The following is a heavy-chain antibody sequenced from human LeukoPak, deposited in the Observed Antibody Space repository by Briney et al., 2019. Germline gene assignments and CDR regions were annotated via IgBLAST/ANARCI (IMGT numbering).Heavy chain of an antibody. CDR3: ARVKGSYSFDY. Sequence: GGSLRLSCAASGFIFSDYYMSWIRQVPGKGLECISYISSRDSTIYYADSVKGRFTISRDNAKNSPYLQMNSLRAEDTAVYYCARVKGSYSFDYWGQGTLVTVSS. J-gene: IGHJ4*02. CDR1: GFIFSDYY. CDR2: ISSRDSTI. D-gene: IGHD3-10*01. V-gene: IGHV3-11*01.